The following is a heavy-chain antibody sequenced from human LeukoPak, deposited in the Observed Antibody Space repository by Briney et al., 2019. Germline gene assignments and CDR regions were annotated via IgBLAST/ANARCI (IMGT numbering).Heavy chain of an antibody. V-gene: IGHV3-21*01. CDR3: ARDRVAVAGISFDY. J-gene: IGHJ4*02. Sequence: GGSLRLSCGASGFTFSSYTMNWVRQAPGKGLEWVSSISSSSSYIYYADSVKGRFTISRDNAKNSLYLQMNSLRAEDTAVYYCARDRVAVAGISFDYWGQGTLVTVSS. D-gene: IGHD6-19*01. CDR2: ISSSSSYI. CDR1: GFTFSSYT.